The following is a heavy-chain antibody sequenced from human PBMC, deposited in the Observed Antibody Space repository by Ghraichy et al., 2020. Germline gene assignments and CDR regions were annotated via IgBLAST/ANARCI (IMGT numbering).Heavy chain of an antibody. CDR1: GYTFTGYY. CDR2: INPNSGGT. Sequence: ASVKVSCKASGYTFTGYYLHWVRQAPAQGLEWMGRINPNSGGTNYAQKFQGRVTMTRDTSTSTAYMELSSLTSDDTAVYFCAREGSARSFDYWGQGTPVTVSS. CDR3: AREGSARSFDY. V-gene: IGHV1-2*06. J-gene: IGHJ4*02.